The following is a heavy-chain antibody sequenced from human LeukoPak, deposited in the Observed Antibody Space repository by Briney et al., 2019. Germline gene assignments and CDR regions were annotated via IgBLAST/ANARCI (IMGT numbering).Heavy chain of an antibody. CDR1: GGSVSSWY. V-gene: IGHV4-59*02. Sequence: PSETLSLTCTVSGGSVSSWYWSWIRQPPGKGLEWIGYIYDSGNTNYNPSLKSRVTISIDTSKNQFSLKLSSVTAADTAVYYCARGGTVTNFGFWGQGTLVTVSS. J-gene: IGHJ4*02. CDR3: ARGGTVTNFGF. CDR2: IYDSGNT. D-gene: IGHD4-17*01.